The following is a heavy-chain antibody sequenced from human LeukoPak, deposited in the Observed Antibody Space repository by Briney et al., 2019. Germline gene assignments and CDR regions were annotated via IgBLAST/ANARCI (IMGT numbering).Heavy chain of an antibody. V-gene: IGHV3-23*01. D-gene: IGHD4-17*01. Sequence: SGGSLRPSCAASGFTFSSYAMSWVRQAPGKGLEWVSAISGSGGSTYYADSVKGRFTISRDNSKNTLYLQMNSLRAEDTAVYYCAKGRGTVTTVRDAFDIWGQGTMVTVSS. CDR1: GFTFSSYA. CDR3: AKGRGTVTTVRDAFDI. J-gene: IGHJ3*02. CDR2: ISGSGGST.